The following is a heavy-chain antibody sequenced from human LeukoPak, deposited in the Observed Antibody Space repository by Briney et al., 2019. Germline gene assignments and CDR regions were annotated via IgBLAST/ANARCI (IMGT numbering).Heavy chain of an antibody. J-gene: IGHJ4*02. Sequence: PGGSLRLSCAASGFTFSSYAMSWVRQAPGKGLEWVSAISGSGGSTYYADSVKGRSTISRDNSKNTLYLQMNSLRAEDTAVYYCAKDRIVLMVYAILDYWGQGTLVTVSS. V-gene: IGHV3-23*01. CDR1: GFTFSSYA. CDR2: ISGSGGST. CDR3: AKDRIVLMVYAILDY. D-gene: IGHD2-8*01.